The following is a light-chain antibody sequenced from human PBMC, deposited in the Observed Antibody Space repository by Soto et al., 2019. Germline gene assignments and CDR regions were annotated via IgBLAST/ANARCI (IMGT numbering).Light chain of an antibody. CDR2: SNT. J-gene: IGLJ3*02. CDR3: AAWDNSLIGLWV. CDR1: SSTIGRNS. Sequence: QSVLTQPPSASGTPGQRVTIPCSGSSSTIGRNSVNWFQQVPGPPPKLLIYSNTQRPSGVPDRFSASKSGTSASLAISGLQSEDGADYYCAAWDNSLIGLWVFGGGTQLTVL. V-gene: IGLV1-44*01.